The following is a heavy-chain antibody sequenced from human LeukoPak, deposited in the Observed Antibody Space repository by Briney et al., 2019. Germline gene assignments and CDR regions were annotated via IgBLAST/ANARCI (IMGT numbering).Heavy chain of an antibody. Sequence: SETLSLTCTVSGYSISSGYYWGRIRPPPGKGLEWIGSIYHSGSTYYNPSLKSRVTISVDTSKNQFSLKLSSVTAADTAVYYCAREEMAPYYFDYWGQGTLVTVSS. CDR3: AREEMAPYYFDY. V-gene: IGHV4-38-2*02. CDR2: IYHSGST. D-gene: IGHD5-24*01. CDR1: GYSISSGYY. J-gene: IGHJ4*02.